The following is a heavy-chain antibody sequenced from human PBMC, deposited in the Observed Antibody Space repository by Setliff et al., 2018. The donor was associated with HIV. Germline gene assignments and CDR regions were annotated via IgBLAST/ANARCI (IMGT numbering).Heavy chain of an antibody. J-gene: IGHJ3*02. Sequence: ASVKVSCKASRSTFNSHTINWVRQAPGQGLEWMGWINPNSGGTTYAQKFQGRVTMTRDTSISTAYMELSRLRSDDTAVYYCASAGAWQRNALDIWGQGTMVTVSS. CDR1: RSTFNSHT. D-gene: IGHD5-12*01. CDR2: INPNSGGT. V-gene: IGHV1-2*02. CDR3: ASAGAWQRNALDI.